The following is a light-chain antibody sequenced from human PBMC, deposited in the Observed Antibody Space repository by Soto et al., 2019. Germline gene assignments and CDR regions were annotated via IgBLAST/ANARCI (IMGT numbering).Light chain of an antibody. CDR3: QPRDNWPPGAT. CDR2: DAS. V-gene: IGKV3-11*01. CDR1: QSISTY. J-gene: IGKJ4*01. Sequence: EIVLTQSPATLSLSPGESATLSCRASQSISTYLAWYQQKPGQAPRRLIYDASNRSTDIPARFSVTGSGTDFTLAITSLEPEDFALAYYQPRDNWPPGATFGGGTKVEIK.